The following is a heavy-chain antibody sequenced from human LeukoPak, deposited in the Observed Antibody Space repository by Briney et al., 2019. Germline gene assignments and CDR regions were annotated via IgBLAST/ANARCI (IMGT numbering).Heavy chain of an antibody. J-gene: IGHJ4*02. CDR3: ARQEADDYGNYFDY. CDR2: IYPGDSDT. CDR1: GYRFPTYW. D-gene: IGHD4-17*01. Sequence: GESLKISCKGSGYRFPTYWIAWVRQMPGKGLEWMGIIYPGDSDTRYSPSFQGQVSISADKSIRTAYLQWSSLKASDTAFYFCARQEADDYGNYFDYWGKGTLVTVSS. V-gene: IGHV5-51*01.